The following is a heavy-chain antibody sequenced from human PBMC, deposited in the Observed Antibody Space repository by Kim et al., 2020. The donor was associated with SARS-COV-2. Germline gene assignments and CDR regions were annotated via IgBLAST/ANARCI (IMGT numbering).Heavy chain of an antibody. V-gene: IGHV3-66*02. D-gene: IGHD2-21*01. CDR3: ARRIGYYYGMDV. Sequence: GGSLRLSCAASGFTVSSNYMSWVRQAPGKGLEWVSVIYSGGSTYYADSVKGRFTISRDNSKNTLYLQMNSLRAEDTAVYYCARRIGYYYGMDVWGQGTTVTVSS. J-gene: IGHJ6*02. CDR1: GFTVSSNY. CDR2: IYSGGST.